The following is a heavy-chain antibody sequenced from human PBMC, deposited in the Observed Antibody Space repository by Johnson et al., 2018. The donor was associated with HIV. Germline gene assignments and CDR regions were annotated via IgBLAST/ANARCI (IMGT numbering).Heavy chain of an antibody. CDR1: GFTLSAYW. Sequence: VQLVESGGDLVQRGGSLRLSCAASGFTLSAYWMNWVRQAPGKGLEWVANIRQDGSEKYYVDSVRGRFTISRDNAKNSLYLQMNSLRAEDTAVYYCARESTPWGGDFVGYGYGLDMWGQGTTVAVSS. J-gene: IGHJ3*02. CDR3: ARESTPWGGDFVGYGYGLDM. CDR2: IRQDGSEK. V-gene: IGHV3-7*01. D-gene: IGHD5-18*01.